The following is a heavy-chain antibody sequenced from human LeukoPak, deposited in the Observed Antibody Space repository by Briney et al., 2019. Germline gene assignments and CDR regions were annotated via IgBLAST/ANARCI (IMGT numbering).Heavy chain of an antibody. CDR3: AVRGYSGYDSSRFDY. V-gene: IGHV4-61*02. J-gene: IGHJ4*02. Sequence: SQTLSLTCTVSGGSISSGSYYWSWIRQPAGKGLEWIGRIYTSGSTNYNPSLKSRVTISVDTSKNQFSLKLSSVTAADTAVYYCAVRGYSGYDSSRFDYWGQGTLVTVSS. CDR1: GGSISSGSYY. D-gene: IGHD5-12*01. CDR2: IYTSGST.